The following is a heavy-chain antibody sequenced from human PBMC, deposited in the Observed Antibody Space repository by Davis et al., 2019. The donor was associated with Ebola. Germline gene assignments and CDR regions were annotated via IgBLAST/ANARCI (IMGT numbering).Heavy chain of an antibody. J-gene: IGHJ6*02. D-gene: IGHD3-16*02. CDR2: IDPSDSYT. CDR1: GYSFTSYW. Sequence: GESLKISCKGSGYSFTSYWISWVRQMPGKGLEWMGRIDPSDSYTNYSPSFQGHVTISADKSISTAYLQWSSLKASDTAMYYCARNVSELITFGGVIAENYGMDVWGQGTTVTVSS. CDR3: ARNVSELITFGGVIAENYGMDV. V-gene: IGHV5-10-1*01.